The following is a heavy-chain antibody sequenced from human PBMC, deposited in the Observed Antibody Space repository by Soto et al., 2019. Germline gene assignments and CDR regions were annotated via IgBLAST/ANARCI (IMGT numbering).Heavy chain of an antibody. CDR2: FDPEDGET. CDR3: AGDKMVAAAGRGLVNYYYYGMDV. Sequence: ASVKVSCKVSGYTLAELSMHWVRQAPGKGLEWMGGFDPEDGETIYAQKFQGRVTMTEDTSTDTAYMELSSLRSEDTAVYYCAGDKMVAAAGRGLVNYYYYGMDVWGQGTTVTVSS. D-gene: IGHD6-13*01. V-gene: IGHV1-24*01. CDR1: GYTLAELS. J-gene: IGHJ6*02.